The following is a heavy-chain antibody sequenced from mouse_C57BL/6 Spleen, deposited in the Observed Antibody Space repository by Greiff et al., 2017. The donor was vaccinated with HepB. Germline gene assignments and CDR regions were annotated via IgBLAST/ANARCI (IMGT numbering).Heavy chain of an antibody. D-gene: IGHD2-3*01. V-gene: IGHV5-9-1*02. CDR2: ISSGGDYI. Sequence: EVKLVESGEGLVKPGGSLKLSCAASGFTFSSYAMSWVRQTPEKRLEWVAYISSGGDYIYYADTVKGRFTISRDNASNTQYLQMSSLKSEDTAMYYCTREGGLLRLSIAMDYWGQGTSVTVSS. CDR3: TREGGLLRLSIAMDY. CDR1: GFTFSSYA. J-gene: IGHJ4*01.